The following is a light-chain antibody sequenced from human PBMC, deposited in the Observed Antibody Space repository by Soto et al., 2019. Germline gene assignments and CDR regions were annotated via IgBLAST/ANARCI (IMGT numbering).Light chain of an antibody. Sequence: QSALTQPASVPGSPGQSITISCTGASSGIGTYDYVSWYQQHPGKAPKLMIYDVSNRPSGVSNRFSGSKSGSTASLTISGLQAEDEADYYCSSYTSSSTQVFGTGTKLTVL. CDR2: DVS. V-gene: IGLV2-14*01. J-gene: IGLJ1*01. CDR1: SSGIGTYDY. CDR3: SSYTSSSTQV.